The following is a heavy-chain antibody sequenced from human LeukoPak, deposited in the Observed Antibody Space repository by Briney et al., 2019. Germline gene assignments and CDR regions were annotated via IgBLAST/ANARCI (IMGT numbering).Heavy chain of an antibody. CDR3: ARDHCGGDCPFDY. Sequence: GASVKVSCKASGGTFSSYAISWVRQAPGQGLEWMGGIIPIFGTANYAQKFQGRVTITADESTSTAYMELSSLRSEDTAVYYCARDHCGGDCPFDYWGQGTLATVSS. CDR1: GGTFSSYA. D-gene: IGHD2-21*02. J-gene: IGHJ4*02. CDR2: IIPIFGTA. V-gene: IGHV1-69*13.